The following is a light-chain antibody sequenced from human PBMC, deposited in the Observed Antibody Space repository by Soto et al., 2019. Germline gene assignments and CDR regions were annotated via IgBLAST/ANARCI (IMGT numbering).Light chain of an antibody. V-gene: IGLV2-14*01. Sequence: QSVLTQPASVSGSPGQSITISCTGTSSDVGGYNFVSWYQKHPGKAPKLMIYEVRNRPSGVSNRFSGSKSGNTASLTISGLQAEDEADYYCSSYTSSSTRVFGGGPSSPS. J-gene: IGLJ3*02. CDR3: SSYTSSSTRV. CDR2: EVR. CDR1: SSDVGGYNF.